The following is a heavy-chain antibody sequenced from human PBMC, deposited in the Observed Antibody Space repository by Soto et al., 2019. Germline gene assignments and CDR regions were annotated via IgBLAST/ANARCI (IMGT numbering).Heavy chain of an antibody. Sequence: QVHLQQWGAGLLKPSETLSLTCAVYGGSVNGYYWNWIRQPPGKGLEWIGEINHTGGTHYNPSLKSRVTMSGDPSKNQFSLRLSSVTAADTAIYYCATRITVFGLLIPPFDPWGQGTQVTVSS. CDR2: INHTGGT. J-gene: IGHJ5*02. D-gene: IGHD3-3*01. CDR1: GGSVNGYY. CDR3: ATRITVFGLLIPPFDP. V-gene: IGHV4-34*02.